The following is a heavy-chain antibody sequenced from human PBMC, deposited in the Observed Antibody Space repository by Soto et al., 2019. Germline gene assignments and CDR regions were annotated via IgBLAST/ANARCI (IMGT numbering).Heavy chain of an antibody. CDR1: GFTFSTYI. D-gene: IGHD6-13*01. CDR3: AKGHSSSWTLYYYYYMDV. CDR2: ISYSGAST. J-gene: IGHJ6*03. V-gene: IGHV3-23*01. Sequence: GGSLRLSCAASGFTFSTYIMSWVRQAPGEGLEWVSGISYSGASTDSADSVKGRFTISRDNSKNTLYLQMNSLRAEDTAVYYCAKGHSSSWTLYYYYYMDVWGKGTTVTVSS.